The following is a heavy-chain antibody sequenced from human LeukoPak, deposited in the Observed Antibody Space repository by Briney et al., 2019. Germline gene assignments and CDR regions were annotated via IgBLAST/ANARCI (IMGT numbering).Heavy chain of an antibody. D-gene: IGHD3-22*01. V-gene: IGHV3-74*01. CDR2: ISDGESTT. CDR1: VFTVSGSY. CDR3: SRSAYYDGSGNYYDY. Sequence: PGGSLRLACAASVFTVSGSYMSWVRQAPGKGLVWVSRISDGESTTTYADSVKGRFTISRDNAKNTLYLQMNGLRAEDTAVYYCSRSAYYDGSGNYYDYWGQGTLVTVSS. J-gene: IGHJ4*02.